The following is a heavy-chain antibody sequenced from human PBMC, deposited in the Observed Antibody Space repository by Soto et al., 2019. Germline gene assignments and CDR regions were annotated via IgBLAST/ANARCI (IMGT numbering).Heavy chain of an antibody. V-gene: IGHV3-30-3*01. D-gene: IGHD3-10*01. CDR1: GFTFRRNA. J-gene: IGHJ4*02. CDR2: ISRDGSNE. CDR3: ARSRNGGVADSFDY. Sequence: QVQLVASGGGVVQQGRSLTLSCEASGFTFRRNAIHWVRQAPGKGLEWVAVISRDGSNEYYEDSVKGRFTISRDNSKNTLFLQLNSLRLEDTAVYYCARSRNGGVADSFDYWGQGTLVTVSS.